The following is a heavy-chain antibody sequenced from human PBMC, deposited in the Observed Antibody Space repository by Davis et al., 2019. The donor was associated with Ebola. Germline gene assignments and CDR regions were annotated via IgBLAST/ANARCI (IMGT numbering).Heavy chain of an antibody. Sequence: GGSLRLSCTASGFMFTDYWMNWVRQVPGKGLAWVANIKSDGSEKYYAASVKGRFTISRDNAKNSIFLQMNSLRADDTAIYYCARGHSSDWYPRNNWFAPWGQGTLVTVSS. V-gene: IGHV3-7*03. CDR2: IKSDGSEK. CDR1: GFMFTDYW. J-gene: IGHJ5*02. CDR3: ARGHSSDWYPRNNWFAP. D-gene: IGHD6-19*01.